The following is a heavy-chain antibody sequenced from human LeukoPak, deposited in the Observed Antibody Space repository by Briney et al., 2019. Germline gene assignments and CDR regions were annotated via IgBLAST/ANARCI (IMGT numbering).Heavy chain of an antibody. Sequence: SETLSLTCTVSGGSISSYYWSWIRQPPGKGLEWIGYIYYGGSTNYNPSLKSRVTISVDTSKNQFSLKLSSVTAADTAVYYCASDMPRQFGMDVWGQGTTVTVSS. CDR1: GGSISSYY. D-gene: IGHD2-2*01. J-gene: IGHJ6*02. V-gene: IGHV4-59*01. CDR3: ASDMPRQFGMDV. CDR2: IYYGGST.